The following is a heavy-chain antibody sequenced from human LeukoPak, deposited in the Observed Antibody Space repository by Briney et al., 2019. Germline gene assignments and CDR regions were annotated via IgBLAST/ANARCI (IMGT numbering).Heavy chain of an antibody. D-gene: IGHD7-27*01. J-gene: IGHJ4*02. CDR1: GFTVSSNY. Sequence: PGGSLRLSCAASGFTVSSNYMSWVRQAPGKGLEWVSVIYSGGSTYYADSVRGRFTISRDNAKKSLYLQMNSLRAEDTALYYCGKDRAGDLDSWGQGTLVTVSS. V-gene: IGHV3-53*05. CDR3: GKDRAGDLDS. CDR2: IYSGGST.